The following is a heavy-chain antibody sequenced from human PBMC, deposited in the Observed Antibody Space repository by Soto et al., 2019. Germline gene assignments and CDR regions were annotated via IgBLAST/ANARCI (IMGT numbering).Heavy chain of an antibody. D-gene: IGHD3-16*01. CDR2: ISYDGSNK. CDR1: GFTFSSYG. J-gene: IGHJ6*02. Sequence: GGSLRLSCAASGFTFSSYGMHWVRQAPGKGLEWVAVISYDGSNKYYADSVKGRFTISRDNSKNTLYLQMNSLRAEDTAVYYCAKDFGPHYYGMDVWGQGTTVTVSS. CDR3: AKDFGPHYYGMDV. V-gene: IGHV3-30*18.